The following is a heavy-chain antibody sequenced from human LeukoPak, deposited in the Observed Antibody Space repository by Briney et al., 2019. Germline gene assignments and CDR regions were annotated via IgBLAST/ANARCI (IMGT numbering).Heavy chain of an antibody. J-gene: IGHJ5*02. V-gene: IGHV1-2*02. CDR3: ARILPRIVVVPATSLTKNWFDP. Sequence: ASVKVSCKASGYTFTGYYMHWVRQAPGQGLEWMGWINPNSGGTNYAQKFQGRVTMTRDTSISTAYMELSRLRSDDTAVYYCARILPRIVVVPATSLTKNWFDPWGQGTLVTVSS. CDR1: GYTFTGYY. CDR2: INPNSGGT. D-gene: IGHD2-2*01.